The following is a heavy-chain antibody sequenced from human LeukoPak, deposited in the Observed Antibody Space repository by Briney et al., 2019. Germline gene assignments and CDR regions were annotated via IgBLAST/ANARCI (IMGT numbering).Heavy chain of an antibody. Sequence: ASVKVSCKASGYTFTSYGISWVRQAPGQGLEWMGWISAYNGNTNYAQKLQGRVTMTTDTSTSTAYMELRSLRSDDTAVYYCARDRLAYSGYDSIDYSDYWGQGTLVTVSS. J-gene: IGHJ4*02. CDR3: ARDRLAYSGYDSIDYSDY. CDR2: ISAYNGNT. D-gene: IGHD5-12*01. V-gene: IGHV1-18*01. CDR1: GYTFTSYG.